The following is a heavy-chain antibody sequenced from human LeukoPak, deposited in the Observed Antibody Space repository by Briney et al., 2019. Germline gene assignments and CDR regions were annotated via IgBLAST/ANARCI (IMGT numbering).Heavy chain of an antibody. V-gene: IGHV3-48*01. CDR2: ISTDSITT. D-gene: IGHD2-2*02. Sequence: PRGSLRLSCAASGITFSNYRMNWVRQAPGKGLEWISYISTDSITTFYAHSVRGRFIISRDNANNSLYLQMNGLRVEDTALYYCARHTYCTGSSCYIGDAFDIWGHGTMVSVSS. CDR1: GITFSNYR. J-gene: IGHJ3*02. CDR3: ARHTYCTGSSCYIGDAFDI.